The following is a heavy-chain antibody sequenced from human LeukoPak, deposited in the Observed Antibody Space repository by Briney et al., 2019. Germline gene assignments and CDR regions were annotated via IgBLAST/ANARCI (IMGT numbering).Heavy chain of an antibody. Sequence: SQTLSLTCAISGDRVSSNSAAWNWIRQSPSRGLEWLGRTYYRSKWYTYYAASVKSRIAINRDTSKNQFSLQLNSVTPEDMAVYYCARSTGPIDYWGQGTLVTVSS. J-gene: IGHJ4*02. D-gene: IGHD1-1*01. V-gene: IGHV6-1*01. CDR3: ARSTGPIDY. CDR1: GDRVSSNSAA. CDR2: TYYRSKWYT.